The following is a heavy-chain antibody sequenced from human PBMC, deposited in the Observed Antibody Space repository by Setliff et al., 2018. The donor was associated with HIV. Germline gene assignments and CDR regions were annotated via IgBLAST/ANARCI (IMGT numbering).Heavy chain of an antibody. CDR3: ARGYCSSTSCYGIYYFDN. D-gene: IGHD2-2*01. J-gene: IGHJ4*02. Sequence: PRPSVKVSCKASGYTFTSYYMHWVRQAPGQGLEWMGIINPSGGSTNYAQKFQGRVTMTRDTSTSTVYMELSSLRSEDTAVYYCARGYCSSTSCYGIYYFDNWGQGTPVTVSS. CDR2: INPSGGST. CDR1: GYTFTSYY. V-gene: IGHV1-46*01.